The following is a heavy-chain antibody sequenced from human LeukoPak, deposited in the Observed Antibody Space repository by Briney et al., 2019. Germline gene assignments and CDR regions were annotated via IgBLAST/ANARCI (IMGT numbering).Heavy chain of an antibody. J-gene: IGHJ2*01. CDR1: GFTFSSYA. CDR2: ISGSGHNT. CDR3: AKYEHQGGHGKREYCSGGSCYYYFDL. Sequence: GGSLRLSCAASGFTFSSYAMSWVRQAPGKGLEWVSAISGSGHNTYYADSVEGRSTISRDNFKNTLYLQINSLRAEDTAVYYCAKYEHQGGHGKREYCSGGSCYYYFDLWGRGTLVTVSS. V-gene: IGHV3-23*01. D-gene: IGHD2-15*01.